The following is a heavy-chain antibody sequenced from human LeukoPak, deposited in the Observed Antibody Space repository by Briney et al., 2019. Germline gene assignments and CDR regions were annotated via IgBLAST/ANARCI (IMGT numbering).Heavy chain of an antibody. CDR1: GFTFSSYN. J-gene: IGHJ4*02. V-gene: IGHV3-48*01. Sequence: GGSLRLSCAASGFTFSSYNMNWVRQAPGKGLEWVSYITSGGSTIYYADSVKGRFNISRHNAQNMLYLQMNSLRAEDTAIYYCAKDQGQAVVPRRFDYWGQGTLVTVSS. CDR2: ITSGGSTI. CDR3: AKDQGQAVVPRRFDY. D-gene: IGHD4-23*01.